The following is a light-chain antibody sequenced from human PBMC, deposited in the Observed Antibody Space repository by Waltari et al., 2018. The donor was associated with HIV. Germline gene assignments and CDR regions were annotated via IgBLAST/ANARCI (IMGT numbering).Light chain of an antibody. CDR2: RNN. Sequence: QSVLTQPPSASGTPGQRVTISCSGSSSNIGSKYVYWYQKLPGSAPKLLIYRNNQRPSGAPHRFAGPKAGTSSSLAISGLRSEDEADYYCAAWDDTLSVLFGGGTKLTVL. J-gene: IGLJ2*01. CDR3: AAWDDTLSVL. CDR1: SSNIGSKY. V-gene: IGLV1-47*01.